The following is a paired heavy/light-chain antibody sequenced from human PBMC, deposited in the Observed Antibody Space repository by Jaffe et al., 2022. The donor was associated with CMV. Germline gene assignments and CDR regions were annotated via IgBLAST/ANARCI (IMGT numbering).Light chain of an antibody. V-gene: IGLV3-25*03. CDR1: ALPKQY. Sequence: SYELTQPPSVSVSPGQTARITCSGDALPKQYAYWYQQKPGQAPVLVIYKDSERPSGIPERFSGSSSGTTVTLTISGVQAEDEADYYCQSADSSGTYLYVVFGGGTKLTVL. CDR2: KDS. CDR3: QSADSSGTYLYVV. J-gene: IGLJ2*01.
Heavy chain of an antibody. D-gene: IGHD4-17*01. CDR2: ISSSGSTI. CDR3: AREGDYGDNYYYYGMDV. Sequence: QVQLVESGGGLVKPGGSLRLSCAASGFTFSDYYMSWIRQAPGKGLEWVSYISSSGSTIYYADSVKGRFTISRDNAKNSLYLQMNSLRAEDTAVYYCAREGDYGDNYYYYGMDVWGQGTTVTVSS. J-gene: IGHJ6*02. V-gene: IGHV3-11*01. CDR1: GFTFSDYY.